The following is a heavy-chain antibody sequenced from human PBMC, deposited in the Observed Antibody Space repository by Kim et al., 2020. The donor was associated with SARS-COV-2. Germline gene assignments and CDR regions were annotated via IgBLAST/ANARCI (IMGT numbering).Heavy chain of an antibody. CDR3: TTGHGGYDFWSGYYEHYDYGMDV. D-gene: IGHD3-3*01. Sequence: GGSLRLSCAASGFTFSNAWMSWVRQAPGKGLEWVGRIKSKTDGGTTDYAAPVKGRFTISRDDSKNTLYLQMNSLKTEDTAVYYCTTGHGGYDFWSGYYEHYDYGMDVWGRGTTVTVSS. V-gene: IGHV3-15*01. J-gene: IGHJ6*02. CDR2: IKSKTDGGTT. CDR1: GFTFSNAW.